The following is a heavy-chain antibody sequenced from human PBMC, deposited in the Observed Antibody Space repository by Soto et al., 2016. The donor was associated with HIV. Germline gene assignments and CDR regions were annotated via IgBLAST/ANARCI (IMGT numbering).Heavy chain of an antibody. CDR2: ISYDGSDE. Sequence: VQLVESGGGVVQPGRSLKLSCSASGFSFRSYVLHWVRQAPGKGLEWVAVISYDGSDEYSADSVKGRFTISRDNSRNTLYLQMNSLRTEDTAVYYCARGSDLSIADAGMGVVGPRDHGHRLL. V-gene: IGHV3-30*04. D-gene: IGHD6-13*01. CDR1: GFSFRSYV. J-gene: IGHJ6*02. CDR3: ARGSDLSIADAGMGV.